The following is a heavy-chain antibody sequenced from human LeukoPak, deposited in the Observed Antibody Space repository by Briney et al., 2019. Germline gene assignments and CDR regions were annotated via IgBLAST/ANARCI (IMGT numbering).Heavy chain of an antibody. CDR2: IYHSGNT. Sequence: PSETLSLTCTVSGYSISSGYYRGWIRRPPGKGLEWIGSIYHSGNTYYNPSLKSRVTISVDTSKNQFSLKLSSVTAADTAVYYCARGYTSGQGSDYWGQGTLVTVSS. J-gene: IGHJ4*02. V-gene: IGHV4-38-2*02. CDR3: ARGYTSGQGSDY. D-gene: IGHD6-19*01. CDR1: GYSISSGYY.